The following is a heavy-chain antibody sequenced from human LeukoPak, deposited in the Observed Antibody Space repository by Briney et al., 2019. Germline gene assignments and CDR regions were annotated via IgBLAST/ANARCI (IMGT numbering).Heavy chain of an antibody. J-gene: IGHJ4*02. Sequence: SQTLPLTCAVSGGSISSGGYSWSWIRQPPGKGLEWIGYIYHSGSTYYNPSLKSRVTISVDTSKNQFSLKLSSVTAADTAVYYCARGICSGGSCYFDYWGQGTLVTVSS. D-gene: IGHD2-15*01. CDR2: IYHSGST. CDR3: ARGICSGGSCYFDY. CDR1: GGSISSGGYS. V-gene: IGHV4-30-2*01.